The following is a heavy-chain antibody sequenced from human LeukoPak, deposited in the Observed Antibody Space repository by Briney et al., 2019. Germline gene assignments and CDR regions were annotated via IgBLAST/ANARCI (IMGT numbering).Heavy chain of an antibody. D-gene: IGHD3-9*01. CDR2: IYYSGST. CDR3: ARLKGTYYDILTGMGYFHL. J-gene: IGHJ2*01. V-gene: IGHV4-39*01. CDR1: GGSISSSSYY. Sequence: SEALSLTCTVSGGSISSSSYYWGWIRQPPGKGLEWIGSIYYSGSTYYNPSLKSRVTISVDTSKNQFSLKLSSVTAADAAVYYCARLKGTYYDILTGMGYFHLWGRGTLVTVSS.